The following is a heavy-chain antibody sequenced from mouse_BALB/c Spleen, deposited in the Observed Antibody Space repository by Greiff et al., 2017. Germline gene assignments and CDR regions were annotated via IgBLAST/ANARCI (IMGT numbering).Heavy chain of an antibody. CDR1: GFTFSSYA. CDR3: ARDLLWLRDYAMDY. J-gene: IGHJ4*01. V-gene: IGHV5-6-5*01. D-gene: IGHD2-2*01. Sequence: EVQLVESGGGLVKPGGSLKLSCAASGFTFSSYAMSWVRQTPEKRLEWVASISSGGSTYYPDSVKGRFTISRDNARNILYLQMSSLRSEDTAMYYCARDLLWLRDYAMDYWGQGTSVTVSS. CDR2: ISSGGST.